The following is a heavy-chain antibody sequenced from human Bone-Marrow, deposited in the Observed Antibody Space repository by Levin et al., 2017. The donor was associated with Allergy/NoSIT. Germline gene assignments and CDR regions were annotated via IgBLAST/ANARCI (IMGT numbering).Heavy chain of an antibody. D-gene: IGHD2-21*02. V-gene: IGHV4-39*07. CDR2: ISSIGTA. Sequence: NASETLSLTCSVSRGSISTTDSYWGWIRQPPGKGLEWIGSISSIGTAYYNSSLKSRVSLSIDTSKNQFSLTLTSLTAADTAVYYCARVETIFCGGDCYHWAFFDYWGQGTLVTVSS. CDR3: ARVETIFCGGDCYHWAFFDY. J-gene: IGHJ4*02. CDR1: RGSISTTDSY.